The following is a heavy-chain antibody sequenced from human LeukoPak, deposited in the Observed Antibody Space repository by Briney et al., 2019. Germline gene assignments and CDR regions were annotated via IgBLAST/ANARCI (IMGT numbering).Heavy chain of an antibody. Sequence: GGSLRLSCEASGFTFSSHSMNWVRQAPGKGLEWVSSISNSGGHNYSADSVKGRFTISRDNSQRTLYRQMNSLRVEDTAVYYGARDSINGDVFDVWGQGTMVTVSS. CDR2: ISNSGGHN. J-gene: IGHJ3*01. V-gene: IGHV3-21*01. CDR1: GFTFSSHS. CDR3: ARDSINGDVFDV. D-gene: IGHD1-20*01.